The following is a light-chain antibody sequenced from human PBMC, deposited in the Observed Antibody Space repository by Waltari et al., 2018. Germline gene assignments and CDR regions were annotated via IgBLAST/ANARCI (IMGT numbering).Light chain of an antibody. CDR1: SSDVGSYNL. Sequence: QSALTQPASVSGSPGQSITISCTGTSSDVGSYNLVSWYQQHPDNAPKLMIYEGSKRPSGVSNRFSGSKSGNTASLTISGLQAEDEADYYCCSYAGSSTYVVFGGGTKLTVL. V-gene: IGLV2-23*01. CDR2: EGS. CDR3: CSYAGSSTYVV. J-gene: IGLJ2*01.